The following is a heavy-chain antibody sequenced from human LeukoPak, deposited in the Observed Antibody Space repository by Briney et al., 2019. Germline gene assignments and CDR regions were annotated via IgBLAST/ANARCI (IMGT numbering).Heavy chain of an antibody. D-gene: IGHD4-23*01. CDR3: AKDWSYGGNSWKYFGS. CDR2: ISWKSDSV. J-gene: IGHJ4*02. Sequence: GRSLRLSCVASGFTFDDYAMHWVRQAPGKGLEWVSGISWKSDSVDYADSVKGRFTISRDNAKNSLYLQMNSLRADDTALYYCAKDWSYGGNSWKYFGSWGRGVLVTVSP. CDR1: GFTFDDYA. V-gene: IGHV3-9*01.